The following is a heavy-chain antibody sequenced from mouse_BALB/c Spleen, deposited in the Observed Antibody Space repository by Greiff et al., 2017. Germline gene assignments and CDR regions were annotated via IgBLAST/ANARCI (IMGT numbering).Heavy chain of an antibody. Sequence: VQLQQSGAELVRPGTSVKVSCKASGYAFTNYLIEWVKQRPGQGLEWIGVINPGSGGTNYNEKFKGKATLTADKSSSTAYMQLSSLTSDDSAVYFCVYYYGSSYAWFAYWGQGTLVTVSA. V-gene: IGHV1-54*01. CDR3: VYYYGSSYAWFAY. J-gene: IGHJ3*01. CDR1: GYAFTNYL. CDR2: INPGSGGT. D-gene: IGHD1-1*01.